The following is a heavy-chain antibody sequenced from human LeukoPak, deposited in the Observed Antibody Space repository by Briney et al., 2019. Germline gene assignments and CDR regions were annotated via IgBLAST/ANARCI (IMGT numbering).Heavy chain of an antibody. J-gene: IGHJ4*02. Sequence: GASVKVTCKASGGTFSSYAISWVRQAPGQWLEWMGGIIPIFGTANYAQKFQGRVTITTDESTSTAYMELSSLRSEDTAVYYCARDSGYYYGSGSYSAGDYWGQGTLVTVSS. V-gene: IGHV1-69*05. CDR2: IIPIFGTA. CDR3: ARDSGYYYGSGSYSAGDY. CDR1: GGTFSSYA. D-gene: IGHD3-10*01.